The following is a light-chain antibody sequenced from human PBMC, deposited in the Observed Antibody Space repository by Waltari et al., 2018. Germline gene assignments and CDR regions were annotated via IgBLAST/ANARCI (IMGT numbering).Light chain of an antibody. Sequence: QSVLTQPPSASGTPGERVTITCSGSSANIGSTPGNWYQQLPGTAPKLLIYSNNQRPSGVPDRFSGSKSGTSASLAISGLQSEDEADYYCAAWDDSLNGYVFGTGTKVTVL. J-gene: IGLJ1*01. CDR1: SANIGSTP. CDR2: SNN. CDR3: AAWDDSLNGYV. V-gene: IGLV1-44*01.